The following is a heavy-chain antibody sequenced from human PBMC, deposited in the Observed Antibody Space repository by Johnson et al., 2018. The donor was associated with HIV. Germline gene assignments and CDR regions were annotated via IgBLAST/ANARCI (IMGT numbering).Heavy chain of an antibody. CDR3: TTVGGILGTYAFDI. J-gene: IGHJ3*02. CDR1: GFTFSNYA. V-gene: IGHV3-33*08. Sequence: QVQLVESGGGVVQPGRSLRLSCAASGFTFSNYAMHWVRQAPGKGLEWVAFIRYDGSNKYYADSVKGRFTISRDNSKNTLYLQMNSLKTEDTALDYCTTVGGILGTYAFDIWGQGTMVTVSS. D-gene: IGHD2-8*02. CDR2: IRYDGSNK.